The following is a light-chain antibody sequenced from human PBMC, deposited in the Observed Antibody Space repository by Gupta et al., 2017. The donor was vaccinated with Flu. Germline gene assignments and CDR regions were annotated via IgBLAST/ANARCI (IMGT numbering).Light chain of an antibody. CDR1: KSVLKSSNNKNY. CDR2: CAS. V-gene: IGKV4-1*01. CDR3: QQYYNTPWT. J-gene: IGKJ1*01. Sequence: DIVMTQPPDSLAVSLREWYTINCKSSKSVLKSSNNKNYLAWYQQKPGQAPKLLIYCASTRESGVPERFSGSGSGTDFTLTISSLQAEDVAIYYCQQYYNTPWTFGEGTKVEVK.